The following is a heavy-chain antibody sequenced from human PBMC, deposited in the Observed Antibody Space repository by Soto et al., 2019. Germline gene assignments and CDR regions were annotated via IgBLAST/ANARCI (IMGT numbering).Heavy chain of an antibody. Sequence: EVQLVESGGGLVQPGGSLRLSCAASGFTFSSYWMSWVRQAPGKGLEWVANIKQDGREKYYVDSVKGRFSISRDNTKNEPYLQKNSLRAGDTAVYYKARDHNMVGARRDVYYYYGMDVWSQGTTVTVTS. D-gene: IGHD1-26*01. V-gene: IGHV3-7*01. J-gene: IGHJ6*02. CDR2: IKQDGREK. CDR3: ARDHNMVGARRDVYYYYGMDV. CDR1: GFTFSSYW.